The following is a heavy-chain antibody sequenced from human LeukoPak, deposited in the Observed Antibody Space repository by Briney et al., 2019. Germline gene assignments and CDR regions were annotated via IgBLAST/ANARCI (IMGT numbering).Heavy chain of an antibody. J-gene: IGHJ6*02. CDR3: ARSNTMTSNYYYGMDV. V-gene: IGHV3-33*01. CDR1: GFTFRSHG. Sequence: GGSLRLSCAASGFTFRSHGMQWVRQAPGKGLEWVAVIWYDGSKTYYADSVKGRFTISRDNSKNTLDLQMSSLRAEDTAVYYCARSNTMTSNYYYGMDVWGQGTGHRLL. D-gene: IGHD4-11*01. CDR2: IWYDGSKT.